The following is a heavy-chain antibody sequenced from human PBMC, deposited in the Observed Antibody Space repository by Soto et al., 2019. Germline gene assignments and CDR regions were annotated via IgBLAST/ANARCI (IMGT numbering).Heavy chain of an antibody. V-gene: IGHV3-33*01. CDR2: IWYDGSNK. CDR1: GFTFSSYG. Sequence: QVQLVESGGGVVQPGRSLRLSCAASGFTFSSYGMHWVRQAPGKGLEWVAVIWYDGSNKYYADSVKGRFTISRDNSKNTXYLXXNSLRAEDTAVYYCARALGLEMATITDYWGQGTLVTVSS. CDR3: ARALGLEMATITDY. D-gene: IGHD5-12*01. J-gene: IGHJ4*02.